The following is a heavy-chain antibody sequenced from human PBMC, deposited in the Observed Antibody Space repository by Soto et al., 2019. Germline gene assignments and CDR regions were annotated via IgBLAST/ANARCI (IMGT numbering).Heavy chain of an antibody. CDR3: ARENNYYDSSGYLYYYGMDV. Sequence: GASVKVSCKASGGTFSSYAISWVRQAPGQGLEWMGGIIPIFGTANYAQKFQGRVTITADESTSTAYMELSSLRSEDTAVYYCARENNYYDSSGYLYYYGMDVWGQGTTVTVSS. J-gene: IGHJ6*02. V-gene: IGHV1-69*13. D-gene: IGHD3-22*01. CDR2: IIPIFGTA. CDR1: GGTFSSYA.